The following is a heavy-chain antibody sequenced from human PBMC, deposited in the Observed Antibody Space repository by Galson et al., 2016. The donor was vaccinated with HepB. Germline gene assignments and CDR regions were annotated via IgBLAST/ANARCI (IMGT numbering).Heavy chain of an antibody. V-gene: IGHV3-7*01. Sequence: SLRLSCAASGFTFNFYWMSWVRQASGKGLEWVANIKEDGSAKYYVDSVKGRFTISRDDARNSVYLQMNSLRAEDTAVYYCARQYCSSTKCYTDVFDIWGRGTMVTVSS. CDR3: ARQYCSSTKCYTDVFDI. CDR1: GFTFNFYW. D-gene: IGHD2-2*02. CDR2: IKEDGSAK. J-gene: IGHJ3*02.